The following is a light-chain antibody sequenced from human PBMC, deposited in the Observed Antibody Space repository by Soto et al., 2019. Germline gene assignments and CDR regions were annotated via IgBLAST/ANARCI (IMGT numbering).Light chain of an antibody. Sequence: DIQMTQSPSSVSASVGDRITITCRASQEIGGRLAWFQQKPGKAPQYLIQAASILQSGVPSRFSGSGSGTEFILTINNLQPEDFASYFCLQVYSFPRTFGLGTKV. J-gene: IGKJ1*01. CDR2: AAS. V-gene: IGKV1-12*01. CDR3: LQVYSFPRT. CDR1: QEIGGR.